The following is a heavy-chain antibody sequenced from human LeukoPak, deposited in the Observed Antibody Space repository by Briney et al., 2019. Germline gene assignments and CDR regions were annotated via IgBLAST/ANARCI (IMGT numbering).Heavy chain of an antibody. CDR1: GGSISSSSYY. CDR2: IYYSGST. J-gene: IGHJ5*02. D-gene: IGHD2-2*01. Sequence: SETLSLTCTVSGGSISSSSYYWGWIRQPPGKGLEWIGSIYYSGSTYYNPSLKSRVTISVDTSKNQFSLKLSSVTAADTAVYYCARGHCRSNNCPHDSSWPFDPWGQGTLVTVSS. CDR3: ARGHCRSNNCPHDSSWPFDP. V-gene: IGHV4-39*07.